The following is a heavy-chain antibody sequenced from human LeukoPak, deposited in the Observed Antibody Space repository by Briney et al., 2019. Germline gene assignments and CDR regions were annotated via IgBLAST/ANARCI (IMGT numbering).Heavy chain of an antibody. V-gene: IGHV3-21*04. D-gene: IGHD3-10*01. CDR3: ARSKVRGAPTFDY. J-gene: IGHJ4*02. Sequence: GGSLRLSCAASGFTFSSYSMNWVRQAPGKGLEWVSSISSSSSYIYYADSVKGRFTISRDNAKNSLYLQMNSLRAEDTAVYYCARSKVRGAPTFDYWGQGTLVTVSS. CDR2: ISSSSSYI. CDR1: GFTFSSYS.